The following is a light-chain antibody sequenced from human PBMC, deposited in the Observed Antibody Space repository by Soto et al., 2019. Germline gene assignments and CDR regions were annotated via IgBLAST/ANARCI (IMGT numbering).Light chain of an antibody. CDR3: QQRSNWL. V-gene: IGKV3-11*01. Sequence: ESVLTQSPASLSLSPGERATLSCRASQSVGGYLAWYQQKPGQAPRLLIYDASNRATGIPARFSGSGSGTDFTLTISSLEPEDSAIYYCQQRSNWLFGPGTKVDIK. CDR1: QSVGGY. CDR2: DAS. J-gene: IGKJ3*01.